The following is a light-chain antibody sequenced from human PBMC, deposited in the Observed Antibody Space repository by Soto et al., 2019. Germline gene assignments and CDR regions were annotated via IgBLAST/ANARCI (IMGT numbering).Light chain of an antibody. CDR2: DVS. CDR3: SSYTSTNTLMV. V-gene: IGLV2-18*02. J-gene: IGLJ2*01. Sequence: QSVLTQPPSVSGSPGQSVTISCTGTSSDVGSYDRVSWYQQPPGTAPKLIIYDVSNRPSGVPDRFSGSKSGHTASLTISGLQAEDEADYYCSSYTSTNTLMVFGGGTQLTVL. CDR1: SSDVGSYDR.